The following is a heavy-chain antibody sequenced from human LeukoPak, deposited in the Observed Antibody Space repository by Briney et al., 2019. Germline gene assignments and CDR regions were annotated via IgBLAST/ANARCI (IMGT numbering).Heavy chain of an antibody. J-gene: IGHJ6*02. CDR1: GGSISSYY. Sequence: SETLSLTCTVSGGSISSYYWSWIRQPPGKGLEWIGYIYYSGSTNYNPSLKSRVTISVDTSKNQFSLKLSSVTAADTAVYYCASLKVPLDYYYYGMDVWGQGTTVTVSS. CDR2: IYYSGST. V-gene: IGHV4-59*08. CDR3: ASLKVPLDYYYYGMDV. D-gene: IGHD3-3*01.